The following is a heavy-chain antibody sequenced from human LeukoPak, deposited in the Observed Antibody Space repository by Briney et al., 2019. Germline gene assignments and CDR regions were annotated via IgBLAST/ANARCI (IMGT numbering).Heavy chain of an antibody. J-gene: IGHJ4*02. V-gene: IGHV4-59*01. Sequence: SETLSLTSTVSGDSISSYYWNWVRQPPGKGLEWIGYIYYSGSTNCNPSLKSRVTISIDTSKNQFSLKLRSVTAADTAVYYCAREVPIVGGLRWDYWGQGTLVTVSS. CDR1: GDSISSYY. CDR2: IYYSGST. D-gene: IGHD3-10*01. CDR3: AREVPIVGGLRWDY.